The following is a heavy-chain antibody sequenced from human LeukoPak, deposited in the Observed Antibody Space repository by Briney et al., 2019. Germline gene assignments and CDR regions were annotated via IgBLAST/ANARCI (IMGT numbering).Heavy chain of an antibody. CDR3: ARDPRSSTSFPNWFDP. J-gene: IGHJ5*02. V-gene: IGHV3-7*01. D-gene: IGHD2-2*01. Sequence: GGSLRLSCAASGFTFSSYWMSWVRQAPGKGLEWVANIKQDGSEKYYVDSVKGRFTISRDNAKISLYLQMNSLRAEDTAVYYCARDPRSSTSFPNWFDPWGQGTLVTVSS. CDR2: IKQDGSEK. CDR1: GFTFSSYW.